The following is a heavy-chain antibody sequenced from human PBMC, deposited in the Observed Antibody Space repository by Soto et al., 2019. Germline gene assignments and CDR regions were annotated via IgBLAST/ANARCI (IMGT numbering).Heavy chain of an antibody. CDR3: TTGSQWLSLYS. CDR1: GFTFTNSG. CDR2: IKSRADCGTT. D-gene: IGHD6-19*01. J-gene: IGHJ4*02. V-gene: IGHV3-15*01. Sequence: PGGSLRLSCAASGFTFTNSGMKWVRQAPGKGLEWVSRIKSRADCGTTAYAASVKDRFIISRDDSNDTLYLHMNRLKTDYSAVYDGTTGSQWLSLYSWGQGALVTVSS.